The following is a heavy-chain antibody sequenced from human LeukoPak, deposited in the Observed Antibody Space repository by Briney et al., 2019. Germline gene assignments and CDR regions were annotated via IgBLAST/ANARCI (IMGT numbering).Heavy chain of an antibody. D-gene: IGHD3-22*01. CDR1: GFTFSSDN. CDR2: ISSSSSYI. CDR3: AREHYYDSSPIDY. J-gene: IGHJ4*02. Sequence: PGGSLRLSCAASGFTFSSDNINWVRQARGKGLEWGSSISSSSSYIYYADSVKGRFTISRDNAKNSLYLQMNSLRAADTAVYYCAREHYYDSSPIDYWGQGTLVTVSS. V-gene: IGHV3-21*01.